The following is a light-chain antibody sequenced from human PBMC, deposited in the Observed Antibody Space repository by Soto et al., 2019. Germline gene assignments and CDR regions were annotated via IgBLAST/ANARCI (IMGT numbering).Light chain of an antibody. Sequence: DIVMTQSPATLSLSPGERATLSCRASQSISSNLAWYQHKPGQAPRLLIYAASTRASGIPARFSGGGSGTEFSLTITSLQSEDFEIYYCQQYKNWPPMYTFGQGTRLEIK. J-gene: IGKJ2*01. V-gene: IGKV3-15*01. CDR1: QSISSN. CDR2: AAS. CDR3: QQYKNWPPMYT.